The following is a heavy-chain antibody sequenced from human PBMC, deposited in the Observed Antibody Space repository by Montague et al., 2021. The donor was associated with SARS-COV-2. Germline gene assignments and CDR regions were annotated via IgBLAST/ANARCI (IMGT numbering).Heavy chain of an antibody. CDR2: IYHNGYT. J-gene: IGHJ6*02. CDR3: ARDRETTTDKFYGMDV. Sequence: SETLSLTCTVSGGSISTYYWNWIRQPPGKGLEWIAYIYHNGYTSYNPSLESRVTISVDTSKNQFSLKLTSVTAADTALYYCARDRETTTDKFYGMDVWGQGTTVTVSS. CDR1: GGSISTYY. D-gene: IGHD1-1*01. V-gene: IGHV4-59*01.